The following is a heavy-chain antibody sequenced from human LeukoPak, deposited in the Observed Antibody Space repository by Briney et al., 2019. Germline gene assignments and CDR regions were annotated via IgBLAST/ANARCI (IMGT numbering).Heavy chain of an antibody. D-gene: IGHD3-22*01. V-gene: IGHV4-30-4*01. CDR2: MYYSGST. CDR1: GGSISSGDYY. Sequence: SQTLSLTCTVSGGSISSGDYYWTWIRQPPGKGLEWVAYMYYSGSTHYNPSLKSRVTMSADTSKNQLSLKLSSVTAADTAVDYCARPYYYDSRIDPWGQGILVTVSS. CDR3: ARPYYYDSRIDP. J-gene: IGHJ5*02.